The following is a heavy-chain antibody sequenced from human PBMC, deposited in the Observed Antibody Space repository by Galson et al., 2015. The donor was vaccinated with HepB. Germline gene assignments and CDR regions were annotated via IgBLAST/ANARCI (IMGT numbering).Heavy chain of an antibody. CDR2: INPNSGGT. CDR1: GYTFTGYY. V-gene: IGHV1-2*02. J-gene: IGHJ4*02. CDR3: ARDRGYCSGGSCYGENEFDY. Sequence: SVKVSCKASGYTFTGYYMHWVRQAPGQGLEWMGWINPNSGGTNYAQKFQGRVTMTRDTSISTAYMELSRLRSDDTAVYYCARDRGYCSGGSCYGENEFDYWGQGTLVTVSS. D-gene: IGHD2-15*01.